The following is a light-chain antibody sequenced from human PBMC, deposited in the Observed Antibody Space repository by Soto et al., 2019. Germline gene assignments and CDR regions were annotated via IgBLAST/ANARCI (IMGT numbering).Light chain of an antibody. CDR2: AAS. CDR1: QDISNS. CDR3: LQHNSYPLT. V-gene: IGKV1-17*03. J-gene: IGKJ4*01. Sequence: DIQMTQSPSAMSASVGDRVTINCRASQDISNSLAWFEQKPGKVPKRLIYAASSLQSGVPSRFSGSGSGTEFTLTISCLQPDDFATYYCLQHNSYPLTFGGGTKVEIK.